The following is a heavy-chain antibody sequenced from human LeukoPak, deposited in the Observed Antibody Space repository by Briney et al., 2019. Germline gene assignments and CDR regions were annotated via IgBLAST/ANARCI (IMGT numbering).Heavy chain of an antibody. J-gene: IGHJ4*02. CDR2: INGEGSRT. CDR3: ARDRGSTEFDY. CDR1: GFTFSSYW. D-gene: IGHD1-26*01. V-gene: IGHV3-74*01. Sequence: GGSLRLSCAASGFTFSSYWMHWVRQAPGKGLVWVSRINGEGSRTSYADSVKGRFTISRDNAKNTLYLQMNSLRAEDTAVYYCARDRGSTEFDYWGQGTLFTVSS.